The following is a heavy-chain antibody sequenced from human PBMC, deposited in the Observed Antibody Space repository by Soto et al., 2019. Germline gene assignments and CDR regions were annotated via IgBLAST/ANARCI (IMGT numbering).Heavy chain of an antibody. J-gene: IGHJ5*02. Sequence: EVQLLESGGGLVQPGGSLRLSCAASGFTFSNYAMSWVRQASGKGLEWVSTISDTAGSTSYAASVKGRFTISRDNSKNTLYLQMNNLSPEDTAIYSCANGVREGDTIYSWFDPWGQGTLVTVSS. CDR1: GFTFSNYA. D-gene: IGHD3-10*01. V-gene: IGHV3-23*01. CDR2: ISDTAGST. CDR3: ANGVREGDTIYSWFDP.